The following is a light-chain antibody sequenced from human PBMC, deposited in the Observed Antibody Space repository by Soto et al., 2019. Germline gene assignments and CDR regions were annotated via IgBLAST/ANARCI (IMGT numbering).Light chain of an antibody. V-gene: IGKV3-20*01. CDR1: QSVNSKY. Sequence: EIVLNQTPWTLRLSAEKVATLSCRTSQSVNSKYLAWYQQKPGQAPRILIFAASSRATGIPDRFSGSGSGTDFTLTISSLQPEDFAIYYCQQSSSTPRTFGGGTKVDIK. CDR3: QQSSSTPRT. J-gene: IGKJ4*01. CDR2: AAS.